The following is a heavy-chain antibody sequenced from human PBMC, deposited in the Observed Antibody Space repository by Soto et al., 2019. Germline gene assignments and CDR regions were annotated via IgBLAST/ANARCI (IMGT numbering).Heavy chain of an antibody. J-gene: IGHJ5*02. CDR2: LNRSGTT. CDR1: SGSLSGFY. V-gene: IGHV4-34*01. CDR3: AKRSCLRTYQTNWFDP. D-gene: IGHD1-26*01. Sequence: SESMSLASAVYSGSLSGFYWSWMRQPPEKGVEWIGKLNRSGTTNYNPSLKSRVTISVDTTKNQYTLKRSSVTAADTVVYYCAKRSCLRTYQTNWFDPWGQGTLVTVSS.